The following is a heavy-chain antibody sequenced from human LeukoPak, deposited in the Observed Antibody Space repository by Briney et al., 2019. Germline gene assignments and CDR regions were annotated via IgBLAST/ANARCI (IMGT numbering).Heavy chain of an antibody. J-gene: IGHJ4*02. CDR2: IKQDGSEK. V-gene: IGHV3-7*01. CDR3: AKVRSSSWYRYLDY. CDR1: GYTFTYYW. D-gene: IGHD6-13*01. Sequence: GGSLRLSCAASGYTFTYYWMSWLRQAPGKGLEWVANIKQDGSEKYYVDSVKGRFTISRDNSKNTLYLQMNSLRAEDTAVYYCAKVRSSSWYRYLDYWGQGTLVTVSS.